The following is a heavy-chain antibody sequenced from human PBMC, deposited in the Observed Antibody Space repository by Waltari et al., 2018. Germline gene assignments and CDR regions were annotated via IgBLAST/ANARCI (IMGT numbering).Heavy chain of an antibody. CDR1: GFTFGDYA. Sequence: EVQLVESGGGLVQPGRSLRLSCTASGFTFGDYAMSWVRQAPGQGLEGVGFIRSKAYGGTTEYAASVKGRFTISRDDSKSIAYLQMNSLKTEDTAVYYCTRDLYYYDSSGYSSGWYFDLWGRGTLVTVSS. V-gene: IGHV3-49*04. J-gene: IGHJ2*01. CDR3: TRDLYYYDSSGYSSGWYFDL. CDR2: IRSKAYGGTT. D-gene: IGHD3-22*01.